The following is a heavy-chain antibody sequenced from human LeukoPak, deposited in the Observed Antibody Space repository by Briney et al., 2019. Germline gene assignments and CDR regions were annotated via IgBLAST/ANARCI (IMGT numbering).Heavy chain of an antibody. V-gene: IGHV3-30-3*01. D-gene: IGHD3-22*01. CDR2: ISYDGSNK. CDR1: GFTFSSYA. CDR3: ARELGDYYDSSGMGNAFDI. J-gene: IGHJ3*02. Sequence: SLRLSCAASGFTFSSYAMHWVRQAPGXGLEWVAVISYDGSNKYYADSVKGRFTISRDNSKNTLYLQINSLRAEDTAVYYCARELGDYYDSSGMGNAFDIWGQGTMVTVSS.